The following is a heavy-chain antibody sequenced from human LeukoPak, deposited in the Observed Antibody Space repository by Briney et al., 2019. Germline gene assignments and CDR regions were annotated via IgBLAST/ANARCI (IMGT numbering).Heavy chain of an antibody. Sequence: GGSLRLSWAASGFTFSSYAMHWVRQAPGKGLGWVAVISYDGSNKYYADSVKGRFTISRDNSKNTLYLQMNSLRAEDTAVYYCARGSPKKRYYYDSSGYYLDYWGQGTLVTVSS. D-gene: IGHD3-22*01. CDR2: ISYDGSNK. CDR3: ARGSPKKRYYYDSSGYYLDY. V-gene: IGHV3-30*01. CDR1: GFTFSSYA. J-gene: IGHJ4*02.